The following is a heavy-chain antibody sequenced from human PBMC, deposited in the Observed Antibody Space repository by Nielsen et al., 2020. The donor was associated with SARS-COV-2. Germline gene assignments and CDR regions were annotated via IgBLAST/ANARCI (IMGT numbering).Heavy chain of an antibody. D-gene: IGHD2-8*01. Sequence: ASVKVSCKASGYSFTSHYIVWVRRAPGQGPEWLGIINPSDGNAKYAQKLQGRVTLTSDTSTTTIYMEVSDLTSEDTAVYYCARSSEVRNRYCSSGVCHGIFYHMDVWGRGTTVTVSS. V-gene: IGHV1-46*04. CDR1: GYSFTSHY. J-gene: IGHJ6*03. CDR2: INPSDGNA. CDR3: ARSSEVRNRYCSSGVCHGIFYHMDV.